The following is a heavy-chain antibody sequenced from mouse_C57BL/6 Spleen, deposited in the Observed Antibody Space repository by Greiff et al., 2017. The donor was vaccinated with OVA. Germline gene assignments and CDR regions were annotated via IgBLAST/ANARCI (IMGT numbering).Heavy chain of an antibody. CDR1: GYTFTSYW. V-gene: IGHV1-64*01. Sequence: VQLQQPGAELVKPGASVKLSCKASGYTFTSYWMHWVKQRPGQGLEWIGMIHPNSGSTNYNEKFKSKATLTVDKSSSTAYMQLSSLTAEDAAVYYCARDTTVVAPDYWGQGTTLTVSS. CDR2: IHPNSGST. D-gene: IGHD1-1*01. J-gene: IGHJ2*01. CDR3: ARDTTVVAPDY.